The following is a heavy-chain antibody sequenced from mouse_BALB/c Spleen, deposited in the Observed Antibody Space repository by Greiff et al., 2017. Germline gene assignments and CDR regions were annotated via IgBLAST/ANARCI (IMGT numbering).Heavy chain of an antibody. CDR1: GYSITSGYY. V-gene: IGHV3-6*02. Sequence: DVQLQESGPGLVKPSQSLSLTCSVTGYSITSGYYWNWIRQFPGNILEWMGYISYDGSNNYNPSLKNRISITRDTSKNQFFLKLNSVTTEDTATYYCANLAYWGQGTLVTVSA. J-gene: IGHJ3*01. CDR3: ANLAY. CDR2: ISYDGSN.